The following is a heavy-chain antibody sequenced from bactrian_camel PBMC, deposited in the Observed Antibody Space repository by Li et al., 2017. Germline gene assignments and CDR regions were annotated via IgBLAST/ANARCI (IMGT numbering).Heavy chain of an antibody. D-gene: IGHD3*01. V-gene: IGHV3S25*01. Sequence: QLVESGGGSVQAGGSLRLSCELSGNTYSRHCLGWFRRAPGKGREKVAAIYTSDGNTDYADSVKGRFTISRDDSKNTVYLQMNNLKPEDDATYYCAADGPRSTARCAGIITYTPRYVGQGTQVTVS. CDR1: GNTYSRHC. CDR2: IYTSDGNT. J-gene: IGHJ4*01.